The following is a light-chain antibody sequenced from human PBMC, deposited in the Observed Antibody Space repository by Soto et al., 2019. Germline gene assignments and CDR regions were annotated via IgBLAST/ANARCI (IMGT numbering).Light chain of an antibody. Sequence: QSALPQPASVSGSPGQSIPISCTGTSSDVGGYNYVSWYQQHPGKAPKLMIYEVSNRPSGVSNRFSGSKSGNTAYLTISGLQAEDEADYYCSSYTSSSFLFGGGTKLTVL. J-gene: IGLJ2*01. CDR1: SSDVGGYNY. CDR2: EVS. V-gene: IGLV2-14*01. CDR3: SSYTSSSFL.